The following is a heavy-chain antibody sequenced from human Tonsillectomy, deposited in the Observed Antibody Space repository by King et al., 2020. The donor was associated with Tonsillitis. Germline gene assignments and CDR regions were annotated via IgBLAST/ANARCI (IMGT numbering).Heavy chain of an antibody. CDR3: AKGHDSSGYYYIDDAFDI. CDR1: GFTFDDYA. Sequence: VQLVESGGGLVQPGRSLRLSCAASGFTFDDYAMHWVRQAPGKGLEWVSGMSWNSGSIGYADSVKGRLTISRDNAKNSLYLQMNSLRAEDTACDYCAKGHDSSGYYYIDDAFDIWGQGTMVTVSS. V-gene: IGHV3-9*01. J-gene: IGHJ3*02. D-gene: IGHD3-22*01. CDR2: MSWNSGSI.